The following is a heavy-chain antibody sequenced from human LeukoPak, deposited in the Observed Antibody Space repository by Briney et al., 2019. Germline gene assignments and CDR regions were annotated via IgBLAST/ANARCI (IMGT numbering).Heavy chain of an antibody. Sequence: ASVKVSCKASGYTFTSYSISWVRQAPGQGLECVGWISAYNGNTNTAQKLPGRVTMTTDTSTSTAYMELRSLRSDDRAVYYCARDLLWFGELLGVGYWGQGTLVTVSS. CDR3: ARDLLWFGELLGVGY. CDR2: ISAYNGNT. J-gene: IGHJ4*02. V-gene: IGHV1-18*01. CDR1: GYTFTSYS. D-gene: IGHD3-10*01.